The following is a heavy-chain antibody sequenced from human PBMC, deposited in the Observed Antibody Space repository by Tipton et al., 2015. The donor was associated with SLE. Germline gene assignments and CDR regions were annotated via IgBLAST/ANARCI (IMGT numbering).Heavy chain of an antibody. D-gene: IGHD2-8*02. CDR1: GFSLSGTG. CDR3: ARSIYWAQHPYYFDS. J-gene: IGHJ4*02. CDR2: IRHDGTDE. V-gene: IGHV3-33*08. Sequence: SLRLSCAASGFSLSGTGIHWVRQAPGKGLDWVAVIRHDGTDEYYADSVKGRFTVSRDTSKNTVFLQMNSLRGDDTAVYYCARSIYWAQHPYYFDSWGQGTLVTVSS.